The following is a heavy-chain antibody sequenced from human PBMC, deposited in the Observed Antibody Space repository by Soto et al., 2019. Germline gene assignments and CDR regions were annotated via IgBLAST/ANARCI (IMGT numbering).Heavy chain of an antibody. CDR3: ASLEWESSGYADY. J-gene: IGHJ4*02. CDR2: ISGSGRDT. V-gene: IGHV3-23*01. CDR1: GFTFSSYA. D-gene: IGHD3-3*01. Sequence: PGGSLRLSCAASGFTFSSYAMSWVRQGPGKGLEWVSAISGSGRDTYHADSVKGRFTISRDNSKNTLFLQMKSLRAEDTAVYYCASLEWESSGYADYWGQGTLVTVSS.